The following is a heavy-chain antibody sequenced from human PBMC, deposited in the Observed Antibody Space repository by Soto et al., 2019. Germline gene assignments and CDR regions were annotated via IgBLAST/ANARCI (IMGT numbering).Heavy chain of an antibody. Sequence: GGSLRLSCAASGFTFSSYDMHWVRQATGKGLEWVSAIGTAGDTYYPGSVKGRFTISRENAKNSLYLQMNSLRAEDTAVYYCARARPIAVAGNYYYYGMDVWGQGTTVTVSS. CDR3: ARARPIAVAGNYYYYGMDV. D-gene: IGHD6-19*01. CDR2: IGTAGDT. J-gene: IGHJ6*02. CDR1: GFTFSSYD. V-gene: IGHV3-13*01.